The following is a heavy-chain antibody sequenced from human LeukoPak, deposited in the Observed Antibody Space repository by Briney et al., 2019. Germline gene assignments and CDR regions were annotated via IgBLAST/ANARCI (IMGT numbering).Heavy chain of an antibody. CDR1: GYTFTIYY. D-gene: IGHD2-2*02. V-gene: IGHV1-2*02. CDR3: ARNPPYCTSTDCYNDY. Sequence: GASVKVSCTASGYTFTIYYMHWVRQAPGQGLEWMGWINPNSGATTYAQRFQGRVTMTRDTSISTAYMELSGLTSDDTGVYYCARNPPYCTSTDCYNDYWGQGTLVTVSS. CDR2: INPNSGAT. J-gene: IGHJ4*02.